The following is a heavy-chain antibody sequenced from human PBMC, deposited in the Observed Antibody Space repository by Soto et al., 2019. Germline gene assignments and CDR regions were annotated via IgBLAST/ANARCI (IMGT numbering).Heavy chain of an antibody. CDR3: AIAGDSGDTLTN. V-gene: IGHV1-46*01. CDR2: INPSGGST. J-gene: IGHJ4*02. D-gene: IGHD6-19*01. Sequence: QVQLVQSGAEVKKPGASVKVSCKASGYTFTSYYMHWVRQAPGQGLEWMGSINPSGGSTRYAQTFEGRVTMTRDTSTSTVDMELSSVRSEDTAVYYCAIAGDSGDTLTNWGQGTLVTVSS. CDR1: GYTFTSYY.